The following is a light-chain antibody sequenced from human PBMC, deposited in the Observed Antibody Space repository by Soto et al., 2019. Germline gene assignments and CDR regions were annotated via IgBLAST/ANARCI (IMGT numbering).Light chain of an antibody. J-gene: IGKJ1*01. CDR2: GEY. CDR1: QSVSSN. Sequence: RASQSVSSNLAWYQQKPGQDNRILIYGEYTRATGIKDRFSGSGSGAEFTLTIRSMQSEDFAVYYCKPSNNWPWTLGNWNKLDLK. CDR3: KPSNNWPWT. V-gene: IGKV3-15*01.